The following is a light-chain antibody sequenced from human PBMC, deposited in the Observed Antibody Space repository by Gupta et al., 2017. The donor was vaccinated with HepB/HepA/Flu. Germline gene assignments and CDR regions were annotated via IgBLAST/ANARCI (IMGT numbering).Light chain of an antibody. CDR1: SSDIGAYNY. Sequence: QSALTQPASVSGSPGQSITIFCTGTSSDIGAYNYVSWHQQHPGKAPKCMIYEVSNRPSGVSNRFSGSKSGYTASLTISGLQAEDEADYYCSSYTRSSTVVFGGGTKLTGL. V-gene: IGLV2-14*03. CDR2: EVS. CDR3: SSYTRSSTVV. J-gene: IGLJ2*01.